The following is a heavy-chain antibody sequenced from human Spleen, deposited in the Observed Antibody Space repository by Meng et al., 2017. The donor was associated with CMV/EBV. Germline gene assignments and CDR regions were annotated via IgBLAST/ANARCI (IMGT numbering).Heavy chain of an antibody. D-gene: IGHD1-26*01. Sequence: GESLKISCKDSGYSFTRYWIGWVRQMRGKGLEWMGIIYPYDSDTRYSPSFQGQVVISADKSTNTAYLQWNSLKASDTAMYYCARQHMVGATLPAFDIWGQGTMVTVSS. J-gene: IGHJ3*02. CDR3: ARQHMVGATLPAFDI. CDR1: GYSFTRYW. CDR2: IYPYDSDT. V-gene: IGHV5-51*01.